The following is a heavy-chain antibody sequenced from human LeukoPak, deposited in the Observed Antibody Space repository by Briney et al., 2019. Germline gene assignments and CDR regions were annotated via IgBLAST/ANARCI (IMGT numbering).Heavy chain of an antibody. Sequence: SETLSLTCSVSGGSISSSNYYWGWIRQPPGKGLGWIGRIYYSGSTYYNPSLKSRVTISVDTSKNQFSLNLSSVTAADTAVYYCVRRQKAADLFGYYYGMDVWGQGTTVTISS. CDR3: VRRQKAADLFGYYYGMDV. D-gene: IGHD6-13*01. J-gene: IGHJ6*02. V-gene: IGHV4-39*01. CDR1: GGSISSSNYY. CDR2: IYYSGST.